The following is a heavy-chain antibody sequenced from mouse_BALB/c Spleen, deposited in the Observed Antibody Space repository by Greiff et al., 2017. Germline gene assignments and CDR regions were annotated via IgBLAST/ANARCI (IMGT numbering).Heavy chain of an antibody. D-gene: IGHD2-3*01. V-gene: IGHV2-9*02. J-gene: IGHJ3*01. CDR1: GFSLTSYG. CDR3: ARDRGDGYWFAY. Sequence: VHLVESGPGLVAPSQSLSITCTVSGFSLTSYGVHWVRQPPGKGLEWLGVIWAGGSTNYNSALMSRLSISKDNSKSQVFLKMNSLQTDDTAMYYCARDRGDGYWFAYWGQGTLVTVSA. CDR2: IWAGGST.